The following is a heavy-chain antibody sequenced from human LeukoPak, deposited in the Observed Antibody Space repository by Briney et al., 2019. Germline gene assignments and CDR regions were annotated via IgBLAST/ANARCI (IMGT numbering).Heavy chain of an antibody. J-gene: IGHJ6*03. CDR1: GFTFSNYW. CDR2: IKQDGSEK. V-gene: IGHV3-7*01. CDR3: ARDNGVVHGVYYMDV. Sequence: GGSLRLSCAASGFTFSNYWMTWVRQAPGKGLEWGADIKQDGSEKLYVNSVRGRFTISRDNAKMSLFLQMNSPRAEDTAVYYCARDNGVVHGVYYMDVWGKGTTVTVS. D-gene: IGHD3-3*01.